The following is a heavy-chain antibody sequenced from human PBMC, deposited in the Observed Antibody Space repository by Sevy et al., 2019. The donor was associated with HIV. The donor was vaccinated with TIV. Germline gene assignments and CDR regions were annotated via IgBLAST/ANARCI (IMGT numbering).Heavy chain of an antibody. CDR1: GGSFNDYY. CDR3: VKKRRDYYYFMDV. V-gene: IGHV4-34*01. Sequence: SETLSLTCGVYGGSFNDYYWAWVRQSPEKGLEWIGETNHGGTTYYNPSLKSRLAISVDTSKRQFSLKMNSVTAADTALYYCVKKRRDYYYFMDVWGKGTTVTVSS. CDR2: TNHGGTT. J-gene: IGHJ6*03.